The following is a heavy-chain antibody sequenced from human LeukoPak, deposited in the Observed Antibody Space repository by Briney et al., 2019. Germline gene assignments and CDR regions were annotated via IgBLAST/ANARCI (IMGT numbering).Heavy chain of an antibody. CDR1: GGSISSGGYS. D-gene: IGHD6-13*01. J-gene: IGHJ3*02. CDR3: XXXXXRRGAGSDI. Sequence: PSQTLSLTCAVSGGSISSGGYSWSWIRQPPGKGLEWIGYIYHSGSTYYNPSLKSRVTISVDRSKNQFSLKLSSVTAADPAVYYXXXXXXRRGAGSDIWGQGTMVTVSS. CDR2: IYHSGST. V-gene: IGHV4-30-2*01.